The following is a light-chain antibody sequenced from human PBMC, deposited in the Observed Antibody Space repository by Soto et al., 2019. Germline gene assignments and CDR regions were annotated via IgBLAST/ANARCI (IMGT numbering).Light chain of an antibody. CDR2: DVT. V-gene: IGLV2-14*03. Sequence: QSALTQPASVSGSPGQSITISCTGTSSDVGGYNYVSWYQQHPGKAPKLLIYDVTGRPSGVSNRFSGSKSGNTASLTISGLQAEDEADYYCRSYTTNNRAVFGGGTQLTVL. CDR1: SSDVGGYNY. CDR3: RSYTTNNRAV. J-gene: IGLJ7*01.